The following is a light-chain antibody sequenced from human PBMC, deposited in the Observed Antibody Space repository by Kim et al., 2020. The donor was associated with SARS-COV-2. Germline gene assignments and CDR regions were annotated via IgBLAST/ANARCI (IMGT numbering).Light chain of an antibody. J-gene: IGKJ2*01. CDR3: QQSYSTPYT. CDR2: AAS. CDR1: QSISSY. Sequence: SASVGDRVTITCRASQSISSYLNWYQEKPGKAHKLLLYAASSFQSGVPSRFSGSGSGTDFTLTISSLQPEDFATYYCQQSYSTPYTFGQGTKLEI. V-gene: IGKV1-39*01.